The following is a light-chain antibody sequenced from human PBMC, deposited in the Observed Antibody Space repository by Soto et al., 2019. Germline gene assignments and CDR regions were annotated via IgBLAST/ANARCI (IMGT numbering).Light chain of an antibody. CDR3: QQYTSYPWT. Sequence: DIQMTQSPCTVSASVGDRVSITCRASQSISTWLAWYQQKPGKAPNLLIYKSSSLESGVPSRFSGSGSGTEFTLTITSLQSEDFATYYCQQYTSYPWTFGQGTKVDIK. CDR1: QSISTW. J-gene: IGKJ1*01. V-gene: IGKV1-5*03. CDR2: KSS.